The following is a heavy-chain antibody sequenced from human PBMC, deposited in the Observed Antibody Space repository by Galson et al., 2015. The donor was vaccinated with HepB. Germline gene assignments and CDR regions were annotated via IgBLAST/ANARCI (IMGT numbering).Heavy chain of an antibody. V-gene: IGHV2-70*13. CDR1: GFSLSTGGVC. J-gene: IGHJ6*03. Sequence: PALVKPTQTLTLTCTFSGFSLSTGGVCVSWIRQPPGKALEWLALINGDDAKYYSTSLKTRLTISKDTSENQVVLTVTNMDPVDTATYYCARSSGSQYCSSSSCRYYYYYMDVWGKGTTVTVSS. D-gene: IGHD2-2*01. CDR3: ARSSGSQYCSSSSCRYYYYYMDV. CDR2: INGDDAK.